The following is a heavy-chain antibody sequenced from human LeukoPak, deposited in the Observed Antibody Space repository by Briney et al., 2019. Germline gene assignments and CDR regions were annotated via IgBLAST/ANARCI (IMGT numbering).Heavy chain of an antibody. CDR2: IYSGGST. Sequence: GGSLGLSCAASGLTVSSNYMSWVRQAPGKGLEWVSVIYSGGSTYYADSVKGRFTISRDNSKNTLYLQMNSLRAEDTAVYYCARDGWELELRFWGQGTLVTVSS. J-gene: IGHJ4*02. V-gene: IGHV3-53*01. D-gene: IGHD1-7*01. CDR3: ARDGWELELRF. CDR1: GLTVSSNY.